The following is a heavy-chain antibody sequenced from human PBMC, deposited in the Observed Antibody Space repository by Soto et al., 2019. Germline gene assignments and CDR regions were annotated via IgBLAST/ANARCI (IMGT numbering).Heavy chain of an antibody. CDR2: ISSSSSTI. D-gene: IGHD2-2*01. CDR3: ARDASKDIVVVPAAMRWFDP. J-gene: IGHJ5*02. CDR1: GFTFSSYS. Sequence: GGSLRLSCAASGFTFSSYSMNWVRQAPGKGLEWVSYISSSSSTIYYADSVKGRFTISRDNAKNSLYLQMNSLRAEDTAVYYCARDASKDIVVVPAAMRWFDPWGQGTLVTVSS. V-gene: IGHV3-48*01.